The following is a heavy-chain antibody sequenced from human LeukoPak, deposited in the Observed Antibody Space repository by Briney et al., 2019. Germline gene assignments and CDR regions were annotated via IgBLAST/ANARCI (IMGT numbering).Heavy chain of an antibody. V-gene: IGHV4-34*01. J-gene: IGHJ4*02. Sequence: SETLSLTCAVYGGSFSGYYWSWIRQPPGKGLEWIGEINHSGSTNYNPSLKSRVTISVDTSKNQFSLKLSSVTAADTAVYYCARAFYGDYFGYWGQGTLVTVSS. CDR2: INHSGST. D-gene: IGHD4-17*01. CDR1: GGSFSGYY. CDR3: ARAFYGDYFGY.